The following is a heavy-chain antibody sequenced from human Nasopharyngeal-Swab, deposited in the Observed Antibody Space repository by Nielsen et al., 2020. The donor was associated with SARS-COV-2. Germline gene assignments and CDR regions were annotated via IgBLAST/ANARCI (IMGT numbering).Heavy chain of an antibody. D-gene: IGHD2-21*01. CDR3: AKAPYLRGLDV. J-gene: IGHJ6*02. V-gene: IGHV3-23*01. CDR2: ISGSGDTT. CDR1: GGTFSSYA. Sequence: SCKASGGTFSSYAMSWVRQAPGKGLEWVSIISGSGDTTYYADSVNDRFTISRDNSKNTLYLQMNSLRVEDTALYYCAKAPYLRGLDVWGQGTTVTVSS.